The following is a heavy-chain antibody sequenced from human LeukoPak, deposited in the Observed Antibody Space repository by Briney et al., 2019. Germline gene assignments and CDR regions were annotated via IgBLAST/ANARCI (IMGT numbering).Heavy chain of an antibody. D-gene: IGHD2-2*01. CDR3: VRGGYESLTFDY. V-gene: IGHV4-59*01. J-gene: IGHJ4*02. CDR1: GGSINTYY. CDR2: IYYSGIT. Sequence: SETLSLTCTVSGGSINTYYWSWIRQPPGKGLGWIGYIYYSGITKYHPSLKSRVTISVDTSKSQFSLKLSSVTAADTALYYCVRGGYESLTFDYWGQGTLVTVSS.